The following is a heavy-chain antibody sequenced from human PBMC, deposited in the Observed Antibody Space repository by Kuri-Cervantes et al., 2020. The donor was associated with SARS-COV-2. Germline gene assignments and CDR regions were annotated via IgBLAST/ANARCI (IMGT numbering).Heavy chain of an antibody. V-gene: IGHV3-7*01. CDR3: ARDFGYLNSYDHD. CDR1: GFTFSSYW. D-gene: IGHD5-18*01. J-gene: IGHJ4*02. CDR2: IKQDGSEK. Sequence: GGSLRLSCAASGFTFSSYWMSWVRQAPGKGLEWVANIKQDGSEKYYVDSVKGRFTISRDNAKNSLYLQMNSLRAEDTAVYYCARDFGYLNSYDHDWGQGTLVTVSS.